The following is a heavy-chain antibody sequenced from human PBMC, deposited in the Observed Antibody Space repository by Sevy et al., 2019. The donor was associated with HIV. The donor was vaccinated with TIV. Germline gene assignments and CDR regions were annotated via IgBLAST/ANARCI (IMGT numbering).Heavy chain of an antibody. D-gene: IGHD3-10*01. CDR2: ISSSSSYI. CDR1: GFTFSSYS. CDR3: ARDLPAEGSGSYRY. V-gene: IGHV3-21*01. J-gene: IGHJ4*02. Sequence: GGSLRLSCAASGFTFSSYSMNWVRQAPGKWLEWVSSISSSSSYIYYADSVKGRFTISRDNAKNSLYLQMNSLRAEDTAVYYCARDLPAEGSGSYRYWGQGTLVTVSS.